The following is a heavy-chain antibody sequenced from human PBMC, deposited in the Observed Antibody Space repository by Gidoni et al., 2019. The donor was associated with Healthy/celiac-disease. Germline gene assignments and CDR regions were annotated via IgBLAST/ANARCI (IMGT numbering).Heavy chain of an antibody. V-gene: IGHV4-34*01. Sequence: QVQLQQWGAGLLKPSETLSLTCAVYGGSFSGYYWSWIRQPPGKGLEWIGEINHSGSTNYNPSLKSRVTISVDTSKNQFSLKLSSVTAADTAVYYCARAHYYGSGSYYRLDYWGQGTLVTVSS. CDR2: INHSGST. CDR3: ARAHYYGSGSYYRLDY. J-gene: IGHJ4*02. D-gene: IGHD3-10*01. CDR1: GGSFSGYY.